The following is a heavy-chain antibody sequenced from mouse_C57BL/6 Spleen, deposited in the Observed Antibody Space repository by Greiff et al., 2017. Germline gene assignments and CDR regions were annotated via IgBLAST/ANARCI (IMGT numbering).Heavy chain of an antibody. J-gene: IGHJ4*01. Sequence: EVQLQQSGPELVKPGASVKISCKASGYSFTGYYMNWVKQSPEKSLEWIGEINPSTGGTTYNQKFKAKATLTVDKSSSTAYMQLKSLTSEDSAVYYCARDSSSYDFFYARDYWGQGTSVTVSS. CDR1: GYSFTGYY. V-gene: IGHV1-42*01. CDR3: ARDSSSYDFFYARDY. CDR2: INPSTGGT. D-gene: IGHD1-1*01.